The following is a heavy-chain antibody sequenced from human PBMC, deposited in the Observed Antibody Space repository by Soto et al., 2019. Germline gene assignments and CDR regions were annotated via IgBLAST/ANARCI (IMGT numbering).Heavy chain of an antibody. D-gene: IGHD3-22*01. CDR1: GDSFTSYW. V-gene: IGHV5-10-1*01. CDR2: IDPSDSYT. J-gene: IGHJ4*02. Sequence: GESLKIYCKGSGDSFTSYWICWECQMPGKGLEWMGRIDPSDSYTNYSPSFQGHVTISADKSISTAYLQMNSLRVEDTAVYYCAKQEEDSSGYLPVVVDYWGQGSLVTVSS. CDR3: AKQEEDSSGYLPVVVDY.